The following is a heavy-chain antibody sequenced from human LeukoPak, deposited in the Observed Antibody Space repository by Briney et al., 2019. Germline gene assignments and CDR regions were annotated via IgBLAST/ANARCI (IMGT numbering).Heavy chain of an antibody. CDR3: ARDRIAVAGTGGNDY. V-gene: IGHV4-39*07. D-gene: IGHD6-19*01. J-gene: IGHJ4*02. Sequence: SETLSLTCTVSGGSISSSSYYWGWIRRPPGKGLEWIGSIYYSGSTYYNPSLKSRVTISVDTSKNQFSLKLSSVTAADTAVYYCARDRIAVAGTGGNDYWGQGTLVTVSS. CDR1: GGSISSSSYY. CDR2: IYYSGST.